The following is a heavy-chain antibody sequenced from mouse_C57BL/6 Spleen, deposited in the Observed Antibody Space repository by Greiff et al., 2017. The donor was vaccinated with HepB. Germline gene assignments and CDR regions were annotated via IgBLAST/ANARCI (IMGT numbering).Heavy chain of an antibody. J-gene: IGHJ1*03. CDR2: ISDGGSYT. CDR1: GFTFSDYG. D-gene: IGHD4-1*01. CDR3: ARRTTGAPHGYFDV. V-gene: IGHV5-4*03. Sequence: EVKLMESGGGLVKPGGSLKLSCAASGFTFSDYGMHWVRQAPEKRLEWVATISDGGSYTYYPDNVKGRFTISRDNAKNNLYLQMSHLKSEDTAMYYCARRTTGAPHGYFDVWGTGTTVTVSS.